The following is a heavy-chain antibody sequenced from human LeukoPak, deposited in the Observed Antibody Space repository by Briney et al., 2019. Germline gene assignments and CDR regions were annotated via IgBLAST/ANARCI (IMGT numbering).Heavy chain of an antibody. Sequence: ASVKVSCKASGDTFSIYAISWVRQAPGQGLEWMGGIIPIFGTTNYTQTFQGSVTITAEESTRTAYMELSSLRSENTAVYYWARGGRGSSWYYTLFFYWGREPWPPSPQ. D-gene: IGHD6-13*01. CDR3: ARGGRGSSWYYTLFFY. CDR1: GDTFSIYA. J-gene: IGHJ4*02. V-gene: IGHV1-69*13. CDR2: IIPIFGTT.